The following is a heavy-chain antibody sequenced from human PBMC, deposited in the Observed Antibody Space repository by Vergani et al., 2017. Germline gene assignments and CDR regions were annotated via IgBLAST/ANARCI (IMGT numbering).Heavy chain of an antibody. CDR2: INHSGST. CDR3: ARGNYYDSSVYK. Sequence: QVQLQQWGAGLLKPSETLSLTCAVYGGSFSGYYWSWIRQPPGKGLEWIGEINHSGSTNYNPSLKSRVTISVDTSKNQFSLKLSSVTAADTAVYYCARGNYYDSSVYKWGQGTLVTVSS. J-gene: IGHJ4*02. CDR1: GGSFSGYY. D-gene: IGHD3-22*01. V-gene: IGHV4-34*01.